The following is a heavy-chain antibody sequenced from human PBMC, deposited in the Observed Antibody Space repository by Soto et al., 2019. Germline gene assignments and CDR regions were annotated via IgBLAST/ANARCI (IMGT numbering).Heavy chain of an antibody. CDR1: GGSISSGGYY. J-gene: IGHJ6*02. D-gene: IGHD6-6*01. Sequence: QVQLQESGPGLVKPSQTLSLTCTVSGGSISSGGYYWSWIRQPPGKVLEWIGYIYYSGSTYYNPSLKIRVTISVDTSKNQFSLKLSSVTAADTAVYYCARDHSVASRPYYYYGMDVWGQGTTVPVSS. CDR2: IYYSGST. V-gene: IGHV4-31*03. CDR3: ARDHSVASRPYYYYGMDV.